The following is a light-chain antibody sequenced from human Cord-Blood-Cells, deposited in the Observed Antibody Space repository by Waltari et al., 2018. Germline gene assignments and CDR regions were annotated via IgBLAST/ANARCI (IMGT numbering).Light chain of an antibody. CDR2: DVS. J-gene: IGLJ2*01. CDR1: SSDVGGYNY. CDR3: CSYAGSYTVV. V-gene: IGLV2-11*01. Sequence: QSALTPPRSVSGSPGQSVTISCTGTSSDVGGYNYVSWYQQHPGKAPKLMIYDVSKRPSVLPDRFSGSKSGNPASLTISGLQAEDEADYYCCSYAGSYTVVFGGGTKLTVL.